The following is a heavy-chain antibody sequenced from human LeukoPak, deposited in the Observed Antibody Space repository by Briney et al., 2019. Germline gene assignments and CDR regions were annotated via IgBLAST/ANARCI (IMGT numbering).Heavy chain of an antibody. CDR2: LSGIGDST. CDR1: GFSFNTNT. Sequence: GGSLRLSCVASGFSFNTNTMTWVRQAPAKGLEWVSTLSGIGDSTFYADSVKGRFTISRDKSENTLHLQMNSLRAEDTAIYYCAKDQTVAGTYDSWGRGTLFIVSS. J-gene: IGHJ4*02. V-gene: IGHV3-23*01. D-gene: IGHD6-19*01. CDR3: AKDQTVAGTYDS.